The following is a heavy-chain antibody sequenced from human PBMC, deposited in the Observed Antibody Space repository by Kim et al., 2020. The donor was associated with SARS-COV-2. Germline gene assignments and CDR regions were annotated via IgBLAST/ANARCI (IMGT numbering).Heavy chain of an antibody. J-gene: IGHJ4*02. Sequence: SETPSLTCTVSGGSISSAKYYWNWIRQPAGKGLEWIGRIYRNGNTNYSASVESRVTMSIDTSKNQFSLKLRSVTTADTAVYYCATPGGNWGQGTLVTVSS. CDR1: GGSISSAKYY. CDR3: ATPGGN. V-gene: IGHV4-61*02. D-gene: IGHD3-16*01. CDR2: IYRNGNT.